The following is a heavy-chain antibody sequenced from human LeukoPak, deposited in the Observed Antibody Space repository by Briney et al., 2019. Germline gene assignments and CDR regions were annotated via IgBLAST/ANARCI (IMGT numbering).Heavy chain of an antibody. V-gene: IGHV3-7*03. J-gene: IGHJ4*02. CDR3: ARTGQYCSGGTCYSGQFDF. CDR2: IRQDGSDQ. D-gene: IGHD2-15*01. CDR1: GFAFSTYW. Sequence: GGSLRLSCAASGFAFSTYWMSWLRQAPGEGLEWVAYIRQDGSDQYYVNSVKGRFTISRDNANNSLFLQMNSLRAEDTAVYYCARTGQYCSGGTCYSGQFDFWGQGTLVTVSS.